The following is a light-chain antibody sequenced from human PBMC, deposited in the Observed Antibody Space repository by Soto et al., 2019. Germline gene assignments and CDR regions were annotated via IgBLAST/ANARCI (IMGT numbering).Light chain of an antibody. Sequence: EIVLTQSPGTLSLSPGERATLSCRASQSVSSSYLAWYQQKPGQAPRLLIYGASSRATGIPDRFSGSGSGTDFTLTISRLEREDFAVYYCQQYGSSRTFGQGTKLDI. J-gene: IGKJ1*01. CDR2: GAS. CDR1: QSVSSSY. V-gene: IGKV3-20*01. CDR3: QQYGSSRT.